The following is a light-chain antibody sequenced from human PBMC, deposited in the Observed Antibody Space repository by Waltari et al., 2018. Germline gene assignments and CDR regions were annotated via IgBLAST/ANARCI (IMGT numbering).Light chain of an antibody. V-gene: IGKV3-11*01. CDR1: QSVGTY. J-gene: IGKJ2*01. Sequence: EIVLTQSPATMSLSTGEKATLSCRASQSVGTYLAWYQQKPGQAPRLLTYDASNRATVIPGRFRGSGSGTVFTLTISSLEPEDFALYYCQQRSSWTPHTFGQGARLEIK. CDR2: DAS. CDR3: QQRSSWTPHT.